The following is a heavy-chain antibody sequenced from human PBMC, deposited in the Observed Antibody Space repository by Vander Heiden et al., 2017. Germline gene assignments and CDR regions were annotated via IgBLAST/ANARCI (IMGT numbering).Heavy chain of an antibody. V-gene: IGHV4-31*03. CDR3: ARGMGATKDGDALDI. CDR1: GRPISSCCSY. CDR2: IYYSGST. J-gene: IGHJ3*02. D-gene: IGHD1-26*01. Sequence: HVQLQESGPGLVKPSRPLSLPCPVPGRPISSCCSYWSWIRQHPGKGLEWIGYIYYSGSTYYNPSLKSRVTISVDTSKNQFSLKLSSVTAADTAVYYCARGMGATKDGDALDIWGQGTMVTVSS.